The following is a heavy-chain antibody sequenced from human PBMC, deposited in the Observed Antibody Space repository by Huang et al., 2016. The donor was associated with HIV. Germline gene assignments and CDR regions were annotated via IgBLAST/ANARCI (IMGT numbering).Heavy chain of an antibody. Sequence: QIQLAQSGAEVKKPGASVKVSCKASGYTFTNYDINWVRQASGQGCGWMGWMKRKSGNVGYTKKFQGRVAILRNSSINTSYLEVTSLTSEDTAVYYCARGFGINYNHEAFDVWGQGTMVTVSS. CDR2: MKRKSGNV. CDR1: GYTFTNYD. CDR3: ARGFGINYNHEAFDV. J-gene: IGHJ3*01. V-gene: IGHV1-8*01. D-gene: IGHD3-10*01.